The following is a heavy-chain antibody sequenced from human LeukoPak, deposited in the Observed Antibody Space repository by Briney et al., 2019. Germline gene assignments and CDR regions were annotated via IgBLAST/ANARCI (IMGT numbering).Heavy chain of an antibody. V-gene: IGHV4-61*08. J-gene: IGHJ3*02. CDR1: GGSISSGGYY. Sequence: PSETLSLTCTVSGGSISSGGYYWSWIRQHPGKGLEWIGYIYYSGSTNYNPSLKSRVTISVDTSKDQFSLKLSSVTAADTAVYYCARDTLDYDSSGYYGDAFDIWGQGTMVTVSS. D-gene: IGHD3-22*01. CDR2: IYYSGST. CDR3: ARDTLDYDSSGYYGDAFDI.